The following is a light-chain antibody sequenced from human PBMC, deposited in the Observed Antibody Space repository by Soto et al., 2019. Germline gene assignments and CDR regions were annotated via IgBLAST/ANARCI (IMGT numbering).Light chain of an antibody. CDR1: QSVSSD. CDR2: GAS. V-gene: IGKV3-15*01. Sequence: ETVMTQSPGTLSVSVGDRVTLSCRASQSVSSDLAWYQQKSGQAPRLLVFGASTRATGIPARFSGSGTGTEFTRTISSLQSEDFAVYCFQQCRNWPYTFGQGTKLEIK. J-gene: IGKJ2*01. CDR3: QQCRNWPYT.